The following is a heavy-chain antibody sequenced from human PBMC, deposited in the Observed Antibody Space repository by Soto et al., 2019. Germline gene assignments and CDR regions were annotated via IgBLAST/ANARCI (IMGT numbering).Heavy chain of an antibody. Sequence: LRLSCTASGFTFGDYAMSWFRQAPGKGLEWVGFIRSKAYGGTTEYAASVKGRFTISRDDSKSIAYLQMNSLKTEDTAVYYCTRGDSSSWYGMDVWGQGTTVTVSS. CDR2: IRSKAYGGTT. CDR3: TRGDSSSWYGMDV. J-gene: IGHJ6*02. CDR1: GFTFGDYA. V-gene: IGHV3-49*03. D-gene: IGHD6-13*01.